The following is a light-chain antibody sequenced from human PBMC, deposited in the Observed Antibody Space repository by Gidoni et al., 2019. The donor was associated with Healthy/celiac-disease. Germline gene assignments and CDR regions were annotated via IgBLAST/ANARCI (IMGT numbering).Light chain of an antibody. CDR2: AAS. Sequence: IQMTQSPSSLSASVGDRVTITCRASQGISNDLGWYQQKPGKATKLLIYAASSLQSGVSSRFSGRGSGTDFTLTISSLQPEDFASYYLLQDYNHPRTFGQGTKLEIK. V-gene: IGKV1-6*01. CDR1: QGISND. J-gene: IGKJ1*01. CDR3: LQDYNHPRT.